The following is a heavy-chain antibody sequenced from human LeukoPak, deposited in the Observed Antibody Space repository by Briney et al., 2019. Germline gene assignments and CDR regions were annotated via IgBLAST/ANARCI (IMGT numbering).Heavy chain of an antibody. V-gene: IGHV3-21*01. CDR1: GFTFSGYS. D-gene: IGHD3-22*01. CDR3: AREVSEGFDF. CDR2: FGTRSTSI. J-gene: IGHJ4*02. Sequence: GGSLRLSCTASGFTFSGYSMNWIRRAPGKGLEWVSSFGTRSTSIYHAGSVKGRFAISRDNAKNSLYLQMNSLRAEDTAVYYCAREVSEGFDFWGQGTLVTVSS.